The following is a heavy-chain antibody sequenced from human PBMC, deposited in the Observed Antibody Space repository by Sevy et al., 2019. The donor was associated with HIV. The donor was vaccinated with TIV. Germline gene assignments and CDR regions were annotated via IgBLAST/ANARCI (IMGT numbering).Heavy chain of an antibody. CDR2: INHSGST. V-gene: IGHV4-34*01. J-gene: IGHJ6*02. CDR1: GGSFSGYY. D-gene: IGHD3-3*01. Sequence: SETLSLTCAVYGGSFSGYYWSWIRQPPGKGLEWIGEINHSGSTNSNPSLKSRVTISVDTSKNQFSLKLSPVTAADTAVYYCAHATANYDSSFPYYYYYGMDVWGQGTTVTVSS. CDR3: AHATANYDSSFPYYYYYGMDV.